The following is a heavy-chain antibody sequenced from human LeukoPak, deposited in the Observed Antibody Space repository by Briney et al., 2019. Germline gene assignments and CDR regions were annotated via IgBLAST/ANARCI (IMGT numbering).Heavy chain of an antibody. CDR2: ISSSGSNI. D-gene: IGHD6-19*01. CDR3: ARGGAVAYKYYFDY. V-gene: IGHV3-48*03. J-gene: IGHJ4*02. CDR1: GFTFSSYE. Sequence: GGSLRLSCAASGFTFSSYEMNWVSQAPGKGLEWVSYISSSGSNIYYGDSVTGRFTISRDNAKNSLYLQMNSLRAEDTAVYYCARGGAVAYKYYFDYWGQGTLVTVSS.